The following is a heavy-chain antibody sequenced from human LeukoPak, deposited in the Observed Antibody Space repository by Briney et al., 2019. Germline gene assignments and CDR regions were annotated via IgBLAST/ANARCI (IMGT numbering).Heavy chain of an antibody. D-gene: IGHD3-3*01. J-gene: IGHJ2*01. CDR1: GYTFTSYY. CDR3: ARDRPVNDFWSGYFNWYFDL. Sequence: GASVKVSCKASGYTFTSYYMHWVRQAPGQGLEWMGIINPSGGSTSYAQKFQGRVTMTRDTSTSTAYMELSSLRSEDTAVYYCARDRPVNDFWSGYFNWYFDLWGRGTLVTVSS. CDR2: INPSGGST. V-gene: IGHV1-46*01.